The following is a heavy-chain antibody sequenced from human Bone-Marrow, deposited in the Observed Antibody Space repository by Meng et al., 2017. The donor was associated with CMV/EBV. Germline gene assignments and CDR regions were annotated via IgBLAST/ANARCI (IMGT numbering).Heavy chain of an antibody. Sequence: SVKVSCKHSGGTFSSYAISWVRQAPGQGLEWMGGIIPIFGTANYAQKFQGRLTITTDESTGTAYMELSSLRSEDTAVYYWANVLAPEDNNWKAWYFDYWGQGTLVTVSS. CDR3: ANVLAPEDNNWKAWYFDY. V-gene: IGHV1-69*05. J-gene: IGHJ4*02. D-gene: IGHD1-20*01. CDR2: IIPIFGTA. CDR1: GGTFSSYA.